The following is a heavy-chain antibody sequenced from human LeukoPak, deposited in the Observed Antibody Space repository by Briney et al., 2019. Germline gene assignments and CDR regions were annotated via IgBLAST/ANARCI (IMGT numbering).Heavy chain of an antibody. CDR2: IEDNGRDK. CDR1: GFAFRRHN. CDR3: AKDSGTYSFDS. V-gene: IGHV3-30*02. Sequence: GGSLRLSCAASGFAFRRHNMHWARQAPGKGLEWISLIEDNGRDKYYADSVRGRLTISRDNSKNTLYLQINSLRTEDTAVYYCAKDSGTYSFDSWGRGTQVTVSS. D-gene: IGHD1-26*01. J-gene: IGHJ4*02.